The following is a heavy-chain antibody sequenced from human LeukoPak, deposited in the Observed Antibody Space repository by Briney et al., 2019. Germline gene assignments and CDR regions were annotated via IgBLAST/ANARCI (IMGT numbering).Heavy chain of an antibody. CDR1: GFTFDDYA. CDR3: AKDSYSSSSGGFDY. V-gene: IGHV3-9*01. Sequence: GGSLRLSCAASGFTFDDYAMHWVRQAPGKGLEWVSGISWNSGSIGYADSVKGRFTISRDNAKNSLHLQMNSLRVEDTALYYCAKDSYSSSSGGFDYWGQGILVTVSS. D-gene: IGHD6-6*01. CDR2: ISWNSGSI. J-gene: IGHJ4*02.